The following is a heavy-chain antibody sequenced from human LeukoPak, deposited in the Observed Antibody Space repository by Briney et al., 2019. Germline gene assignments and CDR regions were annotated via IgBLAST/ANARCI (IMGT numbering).Heavy chain of an antibody. CDR1: GFTFSSYA. Sequence: GGSLRLSCAASGFTFSSYAMRWVRQAPGKGLEWVSAISGSGGSTYYADSVKGRFTISRDNSKNTLYLQMNSLRAEDTAVYYCAKAPTGFLEWLLFDYWGQGTLVTVSS. J-gene: IGHJ4*02. CDR2: ISGSGGST. V-gene: IGHV3-23*01. D-gene: IGHD3-3*01. CDR3: AKAPTGFLEWLLFDY.